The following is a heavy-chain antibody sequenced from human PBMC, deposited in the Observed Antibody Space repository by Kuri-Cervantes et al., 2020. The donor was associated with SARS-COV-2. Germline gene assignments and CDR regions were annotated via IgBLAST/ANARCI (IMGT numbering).Heavy chain of an antibody. V-gene: IGHV2-26*01. Sequence: SGPTLVKPTETPTLTCTVSGFSLSNARMGVSWIRQPPGKALEWLAHIFSNDEKSYSTSLKSRLTISKDTSKSQVVLTMTNMDPVDTATYYCARMRVVVPAATHLDAFDIWGQGTMVTVSS. CDR1: GFSLSNARMG. J-gene: IGHJ3*02. D-gene: IGHD2-2*01. CDR3: ARMRVVVPAATHLDAFDI. CDR2: IFSNDEK.